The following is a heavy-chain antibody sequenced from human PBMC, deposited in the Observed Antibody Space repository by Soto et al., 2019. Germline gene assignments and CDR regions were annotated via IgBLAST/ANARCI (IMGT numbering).Heavy chain of an antibody. J-gene: IGHJ2*01. CDR3: ARDHQLSIGFFLQAEDGIRYHYTVSAFLLNRSSDL. Sequence: GLEWMGWISAYNGNTNYAQKLQGRVTMTTDTSTSTAYMELRSLRSDDTAVYYCARDHQLSIGFFLQAEDGIRYHYTVSAFLLNRSSDL. D-gene: IGHD3-9*01. V-gene: IGHV1-18*01. CDR2: ISAYNGNT.